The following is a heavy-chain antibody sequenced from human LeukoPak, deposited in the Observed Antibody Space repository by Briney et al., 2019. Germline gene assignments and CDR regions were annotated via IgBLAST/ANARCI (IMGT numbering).Heavy chain of an antibody. CDR1: GYTFTGYY. V-gene: IGHV1-2*02. CDR2: INPNSGGT. D-gene: IGHD3-10*02. J-gene: IGHJ4*02. Sequence: ASVKVSCKASGYTFTGYYMHWVRQAPGQGLEWMGWINPNSGGTNYAQKFQGRVTMTRDTSISTAYMELSRLRSDDTAVYYCARSVLARYYDVGEGYFDYWGQGTLVTVSS. CDR3: ARSVLARYYDVGEGYFDY.